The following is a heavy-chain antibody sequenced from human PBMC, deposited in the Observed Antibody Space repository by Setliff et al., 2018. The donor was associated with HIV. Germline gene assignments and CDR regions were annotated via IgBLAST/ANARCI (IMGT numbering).Heavy chain of an antibody. Sequence: SETLSLTCAVYGGSFSASYWSWIRQAPGKGLEWIGEINHSGITHFNPSLDTRVTMFADTSKNQFSLRPSPVTAADTAIYYCAKGPRGLGLRYYFDYWAQGSQVTVS. CDR3: AKGPRGLGLRYYFDY. V-gene: IGHV4-34*01. D-gene: IGHD3-10*01. J-gene: IGHJ4*02. CDR1: GGSFSASY. CDR2: INHSGIT.